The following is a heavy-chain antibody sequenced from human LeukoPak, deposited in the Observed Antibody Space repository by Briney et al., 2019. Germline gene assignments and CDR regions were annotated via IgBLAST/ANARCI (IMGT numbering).Heavy chain of an antibody. V-gene: IGHV1-69*13. CDR2: IIPIFGTT. CDR1: GGTLSSHA. Sequence: SVKVSCKASGGTLSSHAISWVRQAPGQGLEWMGGIIPIFGTTNYAQKFQGRVTISADESTNTAYMELCSLRSEDTAVYYCARDLVPYGSGNSMGDWGQGTLVTVSS. CDR3: ARDLVPYGSGNSMGD. D-gene: IGHD3-10*01. J-gene: IGHJ4*02.